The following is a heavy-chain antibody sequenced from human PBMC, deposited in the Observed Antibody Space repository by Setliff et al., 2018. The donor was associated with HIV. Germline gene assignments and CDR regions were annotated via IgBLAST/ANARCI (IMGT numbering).Heavy chain of an antibody. CDR1: GGTFSAYA. J-gene: IGHJ3*01. D-gene: IGHD2-15*01. CDR3: ARDFHVLGYCSADSCPYDTSDV. V-gene: IGHV1-69*04. CDR2: IISILGTP. Sequence: ASVKVSCKASGGTFSAYAVNWVRQAPGQGLEWMGRIISILGTPNYSHKFQGRVTITADKSTTTTYMELSSLRSDDTAIYYCARDFHVLGYCSADSCPYDTSDVWGQGTMVTVSS.